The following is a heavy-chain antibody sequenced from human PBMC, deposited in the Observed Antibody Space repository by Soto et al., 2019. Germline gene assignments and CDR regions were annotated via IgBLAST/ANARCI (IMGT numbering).Heavy chain of an antibody. CDR2: INTYSDRT. CDR1: GYTFINYG. Sequence: ASVKVSCKASGYTFINYGISWVRQAPGQGLEWLGWINTYSDRTNYAQEFQGRVSMTTEKSTSTVYMELRSLRSGDTALYYCARDYTCRGYFDPWGQGSLVTVSS. V-gene: IGHV1-18*04. J-gene: IGHJ4*02. CDR3: ARDYTCRGYFDP.